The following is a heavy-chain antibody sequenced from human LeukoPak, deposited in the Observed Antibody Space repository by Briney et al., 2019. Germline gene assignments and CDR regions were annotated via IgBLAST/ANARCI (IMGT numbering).Heavy chain of an antibody. D-gene: IGHD6-19*01. V-gene: IGHV3-30*04. CDR1: GFTISSYA. CDR3: ARDPKPLAVAGYFDY. J-gene: IGHJ4*02. CDR2: ISYDGSNK. Sequence: GGSLRLSCAASGFTISSYAMHWVRQAPGKGLEWVAVISYDGSNKYYADSVKGRFTISRDNSKNTLYLQMNSLRAEDTAVYYCARDPKPLAVAGYFDYWGQGTLVTVSS.